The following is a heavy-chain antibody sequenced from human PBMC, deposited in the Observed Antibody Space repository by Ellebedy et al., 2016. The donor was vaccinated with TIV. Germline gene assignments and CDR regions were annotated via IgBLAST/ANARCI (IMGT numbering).Heavy chain of an antibody. J-gene: IGHJ2*01. Sequence: SETLSLTCTASGGSITSAPYYWGWVRQPPGKGLEWVGTIYYGDNTYYNPSLKSRVSISVDTSKNQFSLELNSVTAADTAVYYCVRNVMIFTFDKWYSDLWGRGTLVTVSS. V-gene: IGHV4-39*01. CDR1: GGSITSAPYY. CDR3: VRNVMIFTFDKWYSDL. D-gene: IGHD3/OR15-3a*01. CDR2: IYYGDNT.